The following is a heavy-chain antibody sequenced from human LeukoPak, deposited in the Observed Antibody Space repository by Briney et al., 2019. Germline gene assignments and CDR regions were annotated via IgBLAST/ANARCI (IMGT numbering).Heavy chain of an antibody. D-gene: IGHD3-16*01. CDR1: GFTFSSYA. J-gene: IGHJ4*02. V-gene: IGHV3-23*01. Sequence: PGGSLRLSCAASGFTFSSYALSWVRQAPGKRLEWVSGISGRGSTTYYADSVKGRFTISRDNSKNTLFLQMNSLRDEDTAVYYCAKDRDVWGSLLHYWGQGTLVTVSS. CDR3: AKDRDVWGSLLHY. CDR2: ISGRGSTT.